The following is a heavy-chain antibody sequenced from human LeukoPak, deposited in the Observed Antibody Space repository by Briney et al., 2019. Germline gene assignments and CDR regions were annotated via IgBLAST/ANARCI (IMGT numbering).Heavy chain of an antibody. D-gene: IGHD2-2*01. CDR1: GFTFSSYS. CDR2: ISSSSSYI. J-gene: IGHJ4*02. CDR3: ARRWEGYCSSTSCYSLDY. Sequence: GGSLRLSCVASGFTFSSYSMNWVRQAPGKGLEWVSSISSSSSYIYYADSVKGRFTISRDNAKNSLYLQMNSLRAEDTAVYYCARRWEGYCSSTSCYSLDYWGQGTLVTVSS. V-gene: IGHV3-21*01.